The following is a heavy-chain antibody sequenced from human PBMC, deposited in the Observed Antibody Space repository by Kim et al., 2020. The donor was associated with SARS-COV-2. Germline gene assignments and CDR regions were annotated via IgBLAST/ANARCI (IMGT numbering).Heavy chain of an antibody. J-gene: IGHJ4*01. CDR1: GFTFSSYA. CDR3: ARGYYDSSGYSDFDY. Sequence: GGSLRLSCAASGFTFSSYAMHWVRQAPGKGLEWVAVISYDGSNKYYADSVKGRFTISRDNSKNTLYLQMNSLRAEDTAVYYCARGYYDSSGYSDFDYWG. V-gene: IGHV3-30*04. D-gene: IGHD3-22*01. CDR2: ISYDGSNK.